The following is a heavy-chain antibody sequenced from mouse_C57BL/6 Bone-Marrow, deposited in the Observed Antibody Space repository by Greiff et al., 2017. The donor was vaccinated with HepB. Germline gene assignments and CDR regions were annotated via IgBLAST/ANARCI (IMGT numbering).Heavy chain of an antibody. CDR2: IYPRSGNT. CDR1: GYTFTSYG. CDR3: ARPAAQATGFAY. D-gene: IGHD3-2*02. J-gene: IGHJ3*01. Sequence: VKLQQSGAELARPGASVKLSCKASGYTFTSYGISWVKQRTGQGLEWIGEIYPRSGNTYYNEKFKGKATLTADKSSSTAYMELRSLTSEDSAVYFCARPAAQATGFAYWGQGTLVTVSA. V-gene: IGHV1-81*01.